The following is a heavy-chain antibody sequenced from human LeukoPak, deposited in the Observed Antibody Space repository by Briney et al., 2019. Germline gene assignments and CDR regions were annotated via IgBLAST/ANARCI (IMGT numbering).Heavy chain of an antibody. V-gene: IGHV3-30*04. J-gene: IGHJ3*02. CDR3: ARRITMIAIDAFDI. Sequence: GRSLRLPCAASGFTFSSYAMHWVRQAPGKGLEWVAVISYDGSNKYYADSVKGRFTISRDNSKNTLYLQMNSLRAEDTAVYYCARRITMIAIDAFDIWGQGTMVTVSS. CDR2: ISYDGSNK. CDR1: GFTFSSYA. D-gene: IGHD3-22*01.